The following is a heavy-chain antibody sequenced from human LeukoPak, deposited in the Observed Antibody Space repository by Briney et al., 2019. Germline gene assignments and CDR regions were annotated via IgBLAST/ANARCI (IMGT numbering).Heavy chain of an antibody. CDR1: GFTFSSYS. CDR3: AKGSSIAVAGNFDY. CDR2: ISSSSSYI. J-gene: IGHJ4*02. D-gene: IGHD6-19*01. Sequence: GGSLRLSCAASGFTFSSYSMNWVRQAPGKGLEWVSSISSSSSYIYYADLVKGRFTISRDNAKNSLYLQMNSLRAEDTALYYCAKGSSIAVAGNFDYWGQGTLVTVSS. V-gene: IGHV3-21*04.